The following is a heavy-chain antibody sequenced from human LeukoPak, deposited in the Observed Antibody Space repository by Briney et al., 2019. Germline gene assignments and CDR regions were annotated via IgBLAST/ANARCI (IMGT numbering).Heavy chain of an antibody. CDR3: VSGPYPAAGTDHQFDY. CDR1: GASISSYY. CDR2: IYYSGST. J-gene: IGHJ4*02. V-gene: IGHV4-59*01. D-gene: IGHD6-13*01. Sequence: SETPSLTCTVSGASISSYYWSWIRQPPGKGLEWIGYIYYSGSTKYNPSLKSRVTISVDTSKNQFSLKVSSVTAEDTAVYYCVSGPYPAAGTDHQFDYWGQGTLVTVSS.